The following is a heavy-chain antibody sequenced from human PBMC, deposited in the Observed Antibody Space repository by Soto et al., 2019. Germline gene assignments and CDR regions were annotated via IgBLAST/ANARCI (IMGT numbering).Heavy chain of an antibody. V-gene: IGHV3-21*01. CDR3: TRDASRDSSARGWFDP. J-gene: IGHJ5*02. Sequence: GGSLRLSCAASGFTFSDYAIHWVRQAPGKGLEWVSTISSNSAYIYYTDALRGRFTISRDNAKNSLHLQMNSLRAEDTAVYYCTRDASRDSSARGWFDPWGPGTLVTVSS. CDR2: ISSNSAYI. D-gene: IGHD6-13*01. CDR1: GFTFSDYA.